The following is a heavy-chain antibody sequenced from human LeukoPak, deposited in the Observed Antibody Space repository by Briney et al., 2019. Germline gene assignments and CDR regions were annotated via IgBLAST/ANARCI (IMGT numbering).Heavy chain of an antibody. CDR3: ARFTKGERDGYKSYYYYYMDV. V-gene: IGHV4-59*08. Sequence: SETLSLTCTVSGGSISSYYWSWIRQPPGKGLEWIGYIYYSGSTNYNPSLKSRVTISVDTSKNQFSLKLSSVTAADTAVYYCARFTKGERDGYKSYYYYYMDVWGNGTTVTVSS. CDR2: IYYSGST. J-gene: IGHJ6*03. D-gene: IGHD5-24*01. CDR1: GGSISSYY.